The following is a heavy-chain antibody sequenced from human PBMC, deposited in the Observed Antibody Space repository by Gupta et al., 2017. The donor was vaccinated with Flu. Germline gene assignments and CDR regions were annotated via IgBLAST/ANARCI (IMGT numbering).Heavy chain of an antibody. Sequence: EVQLLESGGALVQPGGSLRLSCAASGLTFSDYALNWVRQAPGKGLEWVSTVGAGGDRTYYADSVMGRFTISRDNSKNTVYLQRNSLRGDDTAVYYCAKDRSGNPAIDYWGQGTLVTVSA. CDR3: AKDRSGNPAIDY. CDR2: VGAGGDRT. V-gene: IGHV3-23*01. CDR1: GLTFSDYA. J-gene: IGHJ4*02. D-gene: IGHD6-13*01.